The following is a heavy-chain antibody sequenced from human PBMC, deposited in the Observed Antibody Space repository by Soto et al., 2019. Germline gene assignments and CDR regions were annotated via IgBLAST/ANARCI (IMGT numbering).Heavy chain of an antibody. CDR1: GFSLSTSGVG. Sequence: VSGPTLVNPTQTLTLTCTFSGFSLSTSGVGVGWIRQPPGKALEWLALIYWDDDKRYSPSLKSRLTITKDTSKNQVVLTMTNMDPVDTATYYCAHQVTYTMIVVVYYDYWGQGTLVTVSS. D-gene: IGHD3-22*01. J-gene: IGHJ4*02. V-gene: IGHV2-5*02. CDR3: AHQVTYTMIVVVYYDY. CDR2: IYWDDDK.